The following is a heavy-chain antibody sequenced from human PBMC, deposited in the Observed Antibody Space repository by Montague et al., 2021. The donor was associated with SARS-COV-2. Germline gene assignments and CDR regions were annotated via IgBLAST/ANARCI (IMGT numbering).Heavy chain of an antibody. CDR2: IYYSGST. Sequence: SETLSLTCTVSGGSISSSSYYWGWIRQPPGQGLEWIGSIYYSGSTYSNPSLKSRVTISVDTSQNQFSLKLSSVTAADTAVYYCARHYYDSSGYYSPWYFDLWGRGTLVTVSS. D-gene: IGHD3-22*01. CDR1: GGSISSSSYY. J-gene: IGHJ2*01. V-gene: IGHV4-39*01. CDR3: ARHYYDSSGYYSPWYFDL.